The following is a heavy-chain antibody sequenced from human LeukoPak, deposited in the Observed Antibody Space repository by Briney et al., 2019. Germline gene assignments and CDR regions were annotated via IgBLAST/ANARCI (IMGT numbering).Heavy chain of an antibody. V-gene: IGHV4-39*01. D-gene: IGHD3-10*01. CDR3: ARLYGSGSAQFDY. Sequence: KPSETLSLTCTVSGGSISSSSYYWGWIRPPPGKGLEWIGSIYYSGSTHYNPSLKSRVTISVDTSKNQFSLKLSSVTAADTAVYYCARLYGSGSAQFDYWGQGTLVTVSS. CDR2: IYYSGST. CDR1: GGSISSSSYY. J-gene: IGHJ4*02.